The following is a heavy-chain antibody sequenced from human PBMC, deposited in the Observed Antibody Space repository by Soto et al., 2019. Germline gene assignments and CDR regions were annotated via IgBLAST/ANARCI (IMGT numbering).Heavy chain of an antibody. CDR2: MNPNSGNT. CDR1: GYTFTSYD. Sequence: GASVKVSCKASGYTFTSYDINWVRQATGQGLEWMGWMNPNSGNTGYAQKFQGRVTMTRNTSISTAYMELRSLRSDDTAVYYCARDLFPDPFYYYYYGMDVWGQGTTVTVSS. V-gene: IGHV1-8*01. CDR3: ARDLFPDPFYYYYYGMDV. J-gene: IGHJ6*02.